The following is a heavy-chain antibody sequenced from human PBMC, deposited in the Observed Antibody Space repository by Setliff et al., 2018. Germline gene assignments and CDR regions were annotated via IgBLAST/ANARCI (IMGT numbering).Heavy chain of an antibody. Sequence: QTGGSLRLSCAASGFTFSTYWMHWVRQVPGKGLVWVSRIGTDGSGTEYADSVKGRFTVSRDNAKNTLYLQMNRLRAEDTGVYYCARVIVGGGNTPFDLWGQGTLVTVSS. CDR3: ARVIVGGGNTPFDL. CDR2: IGTDGSGT. J-gene: IGHJ4*02. D-gene: IGHD2-21*01. V-gene: IGHV3-74*03. CDR1: GFTFSTYW.